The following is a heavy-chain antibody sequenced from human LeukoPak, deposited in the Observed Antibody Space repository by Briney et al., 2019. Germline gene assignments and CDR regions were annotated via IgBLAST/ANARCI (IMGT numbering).Heavy chain of an antibody. Sequence: SQTLSLTCTVSGGSISSGGYYWSWIRQHPGKGLEWIGYIYYSGSTYYNPSLKSRVTISVDTSKNQFSLKLSSVTAADTAVYYCASHVTVLGTRGFDFWGRGTLVTVSS. J-gene: IGHJ4*02. D-gene: IGHD6-19*01. CDR2: IYYSGST. V-gene: IGHV4-31*03. CDR3: ASHVTVLGTRGFDF. CDR1: GGSISSGGYY.